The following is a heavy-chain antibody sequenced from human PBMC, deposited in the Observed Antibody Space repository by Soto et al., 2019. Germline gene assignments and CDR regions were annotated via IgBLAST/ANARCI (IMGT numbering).Heavy chain of an antibody. CDR3: TSGAAVYAFDI. V-gene: IGHV1-3*01. D-gene: IGHD3-10*01. CDR1: GYTFIS. J-gene: IGHJ3*02. CDR2: INAGNDNT. Sequence: QVQLVQSGAEVKKPGASVKVSCKASGYTFISWVRQAPGQRLEWMGWINAGNDNTKYSQKFQGRVTITRDTSASTAYMELSSLRSEDTAVYYCTSGAAVYAFDIWGQGTIVTVSS.